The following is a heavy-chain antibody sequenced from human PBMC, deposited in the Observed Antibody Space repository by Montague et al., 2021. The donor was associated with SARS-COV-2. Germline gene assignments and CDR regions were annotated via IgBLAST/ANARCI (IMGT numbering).Heavy chain of an antibody. CDR3: ARMTTVVTLGYYYYGMDV. Sequence: PALVKPTQTLILTCTFSGFSLSTSGMCVSWIRQPPGKALAWLALIDWDDDKYYSTSLKTRLTISKDTSKNQVVLTMTNMDPVDTATYYCARMTTVVTLGYYYYGMDVWGQGTTVTVSS. V-gene: IGHV2-70*01. J-gene: IGHJ6*02. D-gene: IGHD4-23*01. CDR1: GFSLSTSGMC. CDR2: IDWDDDK.